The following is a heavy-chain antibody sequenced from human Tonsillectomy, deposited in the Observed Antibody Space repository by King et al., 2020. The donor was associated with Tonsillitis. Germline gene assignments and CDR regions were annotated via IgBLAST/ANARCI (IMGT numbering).Heavy chain of an antibody. CDR1: GFTFSSSA. D-gene: IGHD3-22*01. Sequence: VQLVESGGDFVQPGGSLRLSCAASGFTFSSSAMSWVRQAPGKGLEWVSSISGSGASTYYADSVKGRFTVSRDNSKNTLYLQMNSLRADDTALYYCARGGVITMTNLDVDYWGQGALVAVSA. V-gene: IGHV3-23*04. CDR3: ARGGVITMTNLDVDY. CDR2: ISGSGAST. J-gene: IGHJ4*02.